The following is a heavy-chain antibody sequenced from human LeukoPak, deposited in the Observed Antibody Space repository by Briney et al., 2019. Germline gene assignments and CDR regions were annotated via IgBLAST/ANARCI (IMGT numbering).Heavy chain of an antibody. J-gene: IGHJ6*02. CDR1: GYTFTSYY. CDR3: ASPYCSGGSCYSHYYYGMDV. CDR2: INPSGGST. D-gene: IGHD2-15*01. Sequence: ASVKVSCKASGYTFTSYYMHWVRQAPGQGLEWMGIINPSGGSTSYAQKFQGRVTMTRDTSTSTVYMELSSLRSEDTAVYYCASPYCSGGSCYSHYYYGMDVWGQGTTVTVSS. V-gene: IGHV1-46*01.